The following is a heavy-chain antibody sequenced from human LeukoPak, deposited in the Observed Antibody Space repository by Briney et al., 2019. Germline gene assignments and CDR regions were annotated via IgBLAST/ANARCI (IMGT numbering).Heavy chain of an antibody. D-gene: IGHD2-15*01. Sequence: SETLSLTCTVSGGSISTYYWSWIRQPPGKGLEWIGYIYYSGSTNYTPSLKSRVIISVDTSKNQLSLKLTSVTAADTAVYYCARVQKDIVVVVAADPYDAFDIWGQGTMVTVSS. CDR2: IYYSGST. CDR3: ARVQKDIVVVVAADPYDAFDI. V-gene: IGHV4-59*01. CDR1: GGSISTYY. J-gene: IGHJ3*02.